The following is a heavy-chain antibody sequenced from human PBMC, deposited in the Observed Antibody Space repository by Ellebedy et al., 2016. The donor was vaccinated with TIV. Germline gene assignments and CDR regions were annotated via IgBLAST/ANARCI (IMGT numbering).Heavy chain of an antibody. CDR3: ARGFLAARPSYFDY. V-gene: IGHV1-69*05. J-gene: IGHJ4*02. D-gene: IGHD6-6*01. CDR1: GGTFSSYA. Sequence: SVKVSCXASGGTFSSYAISWVRQAPGQGLEWMGGIIPIFGTANYAQKFQGRVTITRDTSASTAYMELSSLRSEDTAVYYCARGFLAARPSYFDYWGQGTLVTVSS. CDR2: IIPIFGTA.